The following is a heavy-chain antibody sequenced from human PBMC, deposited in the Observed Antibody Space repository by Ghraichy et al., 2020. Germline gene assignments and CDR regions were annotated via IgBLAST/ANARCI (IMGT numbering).Heavy chain of an antibody. CDR1: GGSINSGGYY. J-gene: IGHJ5*02. Sequence: SETLSLTCTVSGGSINSGGYYWNWIRQHPGRGLEWIGHISYSGSTHYNPSLKSRVTISIDASKNQFSLNLSSVTAADTAVHYCARDSWTMVRGLAWGQGTLVTVSS. CDR3: ARDSWTMVRGLA. CDR2: ISYSGST. D-gene: IGHD3-10*01. V-gene: IGHV4-31*03.